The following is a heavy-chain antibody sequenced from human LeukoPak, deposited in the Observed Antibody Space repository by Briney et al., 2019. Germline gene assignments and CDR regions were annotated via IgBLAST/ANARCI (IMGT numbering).Heavy chain of an antibody. J-gene: IGHJ4*02. CDR1: GFTFSSYA. Sequence: GGSLRLSCAASGFTFSSYAMSWVRQAPGKGTEWVADIKKDGSKKNQVDSVKGRFTISRDNAKNSLYLQMNSLRAEDTAVYYCARGPAYGDRSDYLDYWGQGTLVTVSS. CDR3: ARGPAYGDRSDYLDY. D-gene: IGHD4/OR15-4a*01. V-gene: IGHV3-7*01. CDR2: IKKDGSKK.